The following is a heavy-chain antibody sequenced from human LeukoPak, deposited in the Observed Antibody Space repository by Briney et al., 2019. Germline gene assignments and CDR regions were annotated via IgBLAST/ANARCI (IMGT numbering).Heavy chain of an antibody. CDR1: GFTFSSYA. CDR2: ISYDGSNK. CDR3: ARIWDLRFSSSWTGDY. D-gene: IGHD6-13*01. V-gene: IGHV3-30*04. J-gene: IGHJ4*02. Sequence: PGGSLRLSCAASGFTFSSYAMHWVRQAPGKGLEWVAVISYDGSNKYYADSVKGRFTISRDNSKNTLYLQMNSLRAEDTAVYYCARIWDLRFSSSWTGDYWGQGTLVTVSS.